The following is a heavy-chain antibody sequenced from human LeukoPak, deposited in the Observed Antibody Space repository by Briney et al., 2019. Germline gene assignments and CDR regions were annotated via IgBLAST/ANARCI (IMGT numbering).Heavy chain of an antibody. D-gene: IGHD2-2*01. Sequence: SETLSLTCAVSGGSISSGGYSWSWIRQPPGKGLEWIGYIYESGSTYYNPSLKSRVTISIDRSKNQFSLKLSSVTAADTAVYYCARDRSPSMIVPGYWGQGTLVTASA. V-gene: IGHV4-30-2*01. J-gene: IGHJ4*02. CDR2: IYESGST. CDR3: ARDRSPSMIVPGY. CDR1: GGSISSGGYS.